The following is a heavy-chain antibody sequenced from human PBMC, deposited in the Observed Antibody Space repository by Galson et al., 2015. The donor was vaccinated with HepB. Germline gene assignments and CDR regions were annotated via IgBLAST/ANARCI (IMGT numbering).Heavy chain of an antibody. CDR2: ISYDGDNT. Sequence: SLRLSCAASGFTFNTYGMHWVRQAPGKGLEWVAVISYDGDNTFYADSVKGRFTISRDNSKNTLYLQMNSLRAEDTAVYYCAKPPSQRPSTEYSHHWGQGTLVTVSS. CDR3: AKPPSQRPSTEYSHH. CDR1: GFTFNTYG. J-gene: IGHJ1*01. D-gene: IGHD1-14*01. V-gene: IGHV3-30*18.